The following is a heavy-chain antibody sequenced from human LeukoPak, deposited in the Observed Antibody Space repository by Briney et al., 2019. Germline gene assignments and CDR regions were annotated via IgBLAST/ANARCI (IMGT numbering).Heavy chain of an antibody. V-gene: IGHV3-23*01. CDR1: GFTFSNYA. J-gene: IGHJ4*02. CDR3: AKLPSSGWYVPGFDYFDY. Sequence: GGSLRLSCAASGFTFSNYAMSWVRQAPGKGLEWVSAISGSGGSTYYADSVKGRFTISRDNSKNTLYLQMNSLRAEDTAVYYCAKLPSSGWYVPGFDYFDYWGQGTLVTVSS. D-gene: IGHD6-19*01. CDR2: ISGSGGST.